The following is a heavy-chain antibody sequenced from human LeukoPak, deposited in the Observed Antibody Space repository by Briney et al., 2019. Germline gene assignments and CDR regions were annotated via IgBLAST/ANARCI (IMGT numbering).Heavy chain of an antibody. CDR2: ISYDGSNK. CDR3: ARDLLMEGNV. CDR1: GFTFSSYA. Sequence: GGSLRLSCAASGFTFSSYAMHWVRQAPGKGLEWVAVISYDGSNKYYADSVKGRFTISRDNSKNTLYLQMNSLGAEDTAVYYCARDLLMEGNVWGQGTTVTVSS. V-gene: IGHV3-30-3*01. D-gene: IGHD1-1*01. J-gene: IGHJ6*02.